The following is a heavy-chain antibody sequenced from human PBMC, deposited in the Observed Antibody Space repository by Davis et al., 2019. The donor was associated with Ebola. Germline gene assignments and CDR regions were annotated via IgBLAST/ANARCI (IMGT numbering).Heavy chain of an antibody. V-gene: IGHV1-69*13. D-gene: IGHD3-10*01. CDR2: IIPIFGTA. CDR1: GGTLSSNA. J-gene: IGHJ6*02. CDR3: ASQELLEYYYYGMDV. Sequence: SVKVSCKASGGTLSSNAISWVRQAPGQGLEWMGRIIPIFGTANYAQKFQGRVTITADEPTSTAYMELSSLRSEDTAVYYCASQELLEYYYYGMDVWGQGTTVTVSS.